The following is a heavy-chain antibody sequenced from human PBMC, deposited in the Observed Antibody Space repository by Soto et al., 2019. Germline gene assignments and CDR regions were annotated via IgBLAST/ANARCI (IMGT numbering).Heavy chain of an antibody. CDR1: GFTFSSYS. Sequence: EVQLVESGGGLVKPGGSLRLSCAASGFTFSSYSMNWVRQAPGKGLEWVSSISSSGSYIYYSDSVKGRFTISRDNAKNSLYLQMNSLSAEYTAVYYCASHPRDNIGYWYYFDYWGQGTLVTVSS. CDR2: ISSSGSYI. J-gene: IGHJ4*02. CDR3: ASHPRDNIGYWYYFDY. D-gene: IGHD3-22*01. V-gene: IGHV3-21*01.